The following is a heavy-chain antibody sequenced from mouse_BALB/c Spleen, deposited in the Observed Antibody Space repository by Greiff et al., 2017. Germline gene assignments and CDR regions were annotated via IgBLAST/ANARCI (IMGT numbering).Heavy chain of an antibody. J-gene: IGHJ1*01. CDR1: GYTFTSYW. CDR2: INPSNGRT. V-gene: IGHV1S81*02. Sequence: QVQLQQPGAELVKPGASVKLSCKASGYTFTSYWMHWVKQRPGQGLEWIGEINPSNGRTNYNEKFKSKATLTVDKSSSTAYMQLSSLTSEDSAVDYCARRGGYCDVWGAGTTVTVSS. CDR3: ARRGGYCDV.